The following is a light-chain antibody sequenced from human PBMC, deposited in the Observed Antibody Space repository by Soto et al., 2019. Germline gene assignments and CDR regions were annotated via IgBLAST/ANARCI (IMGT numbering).Light chain of an antibody. CDR3: VAWDDSLGAVV. Sequence: QSVLTQTPSASGTPGQRVTISCSGSNSNMGRNYVYWYQQVPGTAPKLLMYRNDVRPSWVPDRFSGSKSGTSASLAISGLQSDDDSDYYCVAWDDSLGAVVFGGGTKLTVL. V-gene: IGLV1-47*01. J-gene: IGLJ2*01. CDR2: RND. CDR1: NSNMGRNY.